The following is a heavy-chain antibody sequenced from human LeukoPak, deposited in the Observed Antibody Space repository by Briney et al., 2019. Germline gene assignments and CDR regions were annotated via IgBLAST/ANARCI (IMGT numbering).Heavy chain of an antibody. J-gene: IGHJ4*02. V-gene: IGHV4-59*01. CDR2: IYYSGST. D-gene: IGHD5-12*01. Sequence: PSETLSLTCTVSGGSISSYYWSWIRQPPGKGLEWIGYIYYSGSTNYNPSLKSRVTISVDTSKNQFSLKLSSVTAADTAVYYCARANSGYYREDSYFDSWGQGTLVTVSS. CDR3: ARANSGYYREDSYFDS. CDR1: GGSISSYY.